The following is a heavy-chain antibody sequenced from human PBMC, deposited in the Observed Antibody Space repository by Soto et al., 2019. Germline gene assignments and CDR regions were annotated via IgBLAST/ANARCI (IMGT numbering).Heavy chain of an antibody. Sequence: GGSLRLSCAASGFTFSRYGMHWVRQAPGKGLEWVAVIWYDESNKYYADSVKGRFTISRDNSKNTLCLQMNSLRAEDTAVYYCARVGEACYYFYGMDVWGQGTTVTIFS. CDR1: GFTFSRYG. V-gene: IGHV3-33*01. CDR2: IWYDESNK. CDR3: ARVGEACYYFYGMDV. J-gene: IGHJ6*02.